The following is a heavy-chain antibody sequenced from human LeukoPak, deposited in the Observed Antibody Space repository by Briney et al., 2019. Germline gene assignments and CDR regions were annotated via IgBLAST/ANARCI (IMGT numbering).Heavy chain of an antibody. Sequence: SVKVSCKASGFTFTNYHVHWVRQAPGQGLEWMGGIIPIFGTANYAQKFQGRVAITTDESTSTAYMELSSLRSEDTAVYYCATTKWEQHYYYYMDVWGKGTTVTVSS. CDR2: IIPIFGTA. CDR1: GFTFTNYH. J-gene: IGHJ6*03. CDR3: ATTKWEQHYYYYMDV. V-gene: IGHV1-69*05. D-gene: IGHD1-26*01.